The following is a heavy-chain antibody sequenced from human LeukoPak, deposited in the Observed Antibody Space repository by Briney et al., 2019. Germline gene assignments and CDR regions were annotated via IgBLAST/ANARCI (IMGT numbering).Heavy chain of an antibody. J-gene: IGHJ4*02. CDR2: INPNSGGT. CDR3: ARPVSGGYDFWSGYHPAGY. D-gene: IGHD3-3*01. CDR1: GYTFTSYY. Sequence: ASVKVSCKASGYTFTSYYMHWVRQAPGQGLEWMGWINPNSGGTNYAQKFQGRVTMTRDTSISTAYMELSRLRSDDTAVYYCARPVSGGYDFWSGYHPAGYWGQGTLVTVSS. V-gene: IGHV1-2*02.